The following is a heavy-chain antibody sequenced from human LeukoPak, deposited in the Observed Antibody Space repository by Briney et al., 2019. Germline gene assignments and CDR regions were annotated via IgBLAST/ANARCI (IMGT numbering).Heavy chain of an antibody. CDR2: MNPNNGNT. V-gene: IGHV1-8*01. Sequence: ASVKVSCKASGFTFTSYDINWVRQASGQGLEWMGWMNPNNGNTGYAQKFQGRVTMTEDTSTDTAYMELSSLRSEDTAVYYCATASFTQWLVLGPWGQGTLVTVSS. CDR3: ATASFTQWLVLGP. CDR1: GFTFTSYD. D-gene: IGHD6-19*01. J-gene: IGHJ5*02.